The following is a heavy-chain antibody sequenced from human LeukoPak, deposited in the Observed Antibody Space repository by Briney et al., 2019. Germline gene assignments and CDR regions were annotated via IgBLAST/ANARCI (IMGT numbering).Heavy chain of an antibody. CDR2: ISGSGGST. Sequence: PGGSLRLSCAASGFTFNSYAMSWVRQAPGKGLEWVSAISGSGGSTYYADSVKGRFTISRDNSKNTLYLQMNSLRAEDTDFWYCAKMGMVRGNDYWGQGTLVTVSS. CDR3: AKMGMVRGNDY. J-gene: IGHJ4*02. V-gene: IGHV3-23*01. CDR1: GFTFNSYA. D-gene: IGHD3-10*01.